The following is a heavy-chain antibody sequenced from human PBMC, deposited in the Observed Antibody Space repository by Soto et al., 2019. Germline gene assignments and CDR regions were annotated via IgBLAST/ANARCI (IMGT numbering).Heavy chain of an antibody. V-gene: IGHV4-34*01. D-gene: IGHD2-15*01. CDR1: GGSFSGYY. CDR3: ARVRYCSGGSCYGQAFDY. J-gene: IGHJ4*02. CDR2: INHSGST. Sequence: LSLTCAVYGGSFSGYYWSWIRQPPGKGLEWIGEINHSGSTNYNPSLKSRVTISVDTSKNQFSLKLSSVTAADTAAYYCARVRYCSGGSCYGQAFDYWGQGTLVTVSS.